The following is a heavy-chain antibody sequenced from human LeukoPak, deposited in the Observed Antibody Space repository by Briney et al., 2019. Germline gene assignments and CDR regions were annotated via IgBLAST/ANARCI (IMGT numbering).Heavy chain of an antibody. CDR1: GDSVSSNSAA. D-gene: IGHD3-3*01. J-gene: IGHJ5*02. V-gene: IGHV6-1*01. CDR2: TYYRSKWYN. Sequence: SQTLSLTCAISGDSVSSNSAARNWLRQSPSRGLEWLGRTYYRSKWYNDYAVSVKSRITINPDTSKNQFSLQLNSVTPEDTAVYYCAREGGITIFGVVIIPVTFWFDPWGQGTLVTVSS. CDR3: AREGGITIFGVVIIPVTFWFDP.